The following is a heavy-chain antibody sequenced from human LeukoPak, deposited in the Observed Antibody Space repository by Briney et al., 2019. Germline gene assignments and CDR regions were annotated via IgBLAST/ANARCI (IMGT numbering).Heavy chain of an antibody. CDR3: ATVIPNYDAFDI. J-gene: IGHJ3*02. V-gene: IGHV1-24*01. D-gene: IGHD1-1*01. CDR1: GGTFSDYA. CDR2: FDPEDGET. Sequence: ASVKVSCKASGGTFSDYALNWVRQAPGKGLEWMGGFDPEDGETIYAQKFQGRVTMTEDTSTDTAYMELSSLRSEDTAVYYCATVIPNYDAFDIWGQGTMVTVSS.